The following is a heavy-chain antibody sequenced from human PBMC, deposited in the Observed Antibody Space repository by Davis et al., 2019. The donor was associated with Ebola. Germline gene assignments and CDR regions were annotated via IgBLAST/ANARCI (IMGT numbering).Heavy chain of an antibody. CDR1: AFTFSVYY. J-gene: IGHJ6*02. V-gene: IGHV3-11*04. CDR3: ASSSIAARPGYYYGMDV. Sequence: GRSLRLSCAASAFTFSVYYMSWIRQAPGKGLEWVSYISSSGSTIYYADSVKGRFTISRDNAKNSLYLQMNSLRAEDTAVYYCASSSIAARPGYYYGMDVWGQGTTVTVSS. D-gene: IGHD6-6*01. CDR2: ISSSGSTI.